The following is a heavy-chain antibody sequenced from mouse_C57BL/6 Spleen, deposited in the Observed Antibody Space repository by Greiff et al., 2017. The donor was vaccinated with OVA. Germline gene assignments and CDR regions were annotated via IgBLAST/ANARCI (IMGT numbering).Heavy chain of an antibody. CDR3: ARSSYYGNYDTGAMDY. Sequence: VQLKQPGAELVKPGASVKLSCKASGYTFTSYWMHWVKQRPGRGLEWIGRIDPNSGGTKYNEKFKSKATLTVDKPSSTAYMQLSSLTSEDSAVYYCARSSYYGNYDTGAMDYWGQGTSVTVSS. J-gene: IGHJ4*01. CDR1: GYTFTSYW. V-gene: IGHV1-72*01. CDR2: IDPNSGGT. D-gene: IGHD2-10*01.